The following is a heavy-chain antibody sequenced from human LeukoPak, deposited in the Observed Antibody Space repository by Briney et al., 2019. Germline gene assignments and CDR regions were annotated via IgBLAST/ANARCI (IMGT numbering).Heavy chain of an antibody. CDR3: ARTGPGSGWYYYYYYYMDV. CDR1: GRSFSGYY. V-gene: IGHV4-34*01. J-gene: IGHJ6*03. D-gene: IGHD6-19*01. CDR2: IDHSGST. Sequence: SETLSLTCAVYGRSFSGYYWTWIRQSPGKGLEWIGEIDHSGSTKYNPSLRGRVTISVATSKNQFSLKLSSVTAADTAVYYCARTGPGSGWYYYYYYYMDVWGKGTTVTVSS.